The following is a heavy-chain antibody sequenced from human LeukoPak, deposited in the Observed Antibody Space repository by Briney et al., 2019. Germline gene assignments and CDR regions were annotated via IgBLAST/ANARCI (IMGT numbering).Heavy chain of an antibody. J-gene: IGHJ4*02. CDR1: GYTFSGYY. CDR2: INPNSGDA. CDR3: ARDITIFGGVIFHRY. V-gene: IGHV1-2*06. Sequence: GASMKVSCKASGYTFSGYYIHWVRQAPGQGLEWMGRINPNSGDADYAQKFHGRVTMTRDTSINTAYMEFSSLKSDDAAVYYCARDITIFGGVIFHRYWGQGTLVIVSS. D-gene: IGHD3-3*01.